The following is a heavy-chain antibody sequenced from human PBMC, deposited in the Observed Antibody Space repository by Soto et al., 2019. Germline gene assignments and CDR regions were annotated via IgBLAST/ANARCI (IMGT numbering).Heavy chain of an antibody. V-gene: IGHV1-69*02. D-gene: IGHD5-12*01. CDR3: AGRRWVRSEYYGMDV. J-gene: IGHJ6*02. CDR1: GGTFSSYT. Sequence: QVQLVQSGAEVKKPGSSVKVSCKASGGTFSSYTISWVRQAPGQGLEWMGRIIPILGIANYAQKFQGRVTITADKCTGTAYRGLSSLRSEDTAVYYCAGRRWVRSEYYGMDVWGQGTTVTVCS. CDR2: IIPILGIA.